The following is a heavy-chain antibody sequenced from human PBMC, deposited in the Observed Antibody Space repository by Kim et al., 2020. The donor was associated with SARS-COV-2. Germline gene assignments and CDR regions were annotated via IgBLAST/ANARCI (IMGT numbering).Heavy chain of an antibody. CDR3: ARAKMTTVTPAAFDI. CDR1: GFTFSSYG. D-gene: IGHD4-17*01. CDR2: IWYDGSNK. J-gene: IGHJ3*02. V-gene: IGHV3-33*01. Sequence: GGSLRLSCAASGFTFSSYGMHWVRQAPGKGLEWVAVIWYDGSNKYYADSVKGRFTISRDNSKNTLYLQMNSLRAEDTAVYYCARAKMTTVTPAAFDIWGQGTMVTVSS.